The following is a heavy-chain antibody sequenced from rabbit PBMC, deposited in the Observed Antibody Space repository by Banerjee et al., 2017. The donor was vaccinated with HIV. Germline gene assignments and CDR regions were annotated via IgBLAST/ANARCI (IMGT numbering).Heavy chain of an antibody. V-gene: IGHV1S40*01. CDR3: ARDLAGVIGWNFGL. CDR2: IYAGSSGST. D-gene: IGHD4-1*01. CDR1: GFTLSSYW. Sequence: QSLEESGGDLVKPGASLTLTCTASGFTLSSYWMYWVRQTPGKGLEWIACIYAGSSGSTWYASWAKGPFTISKTSSTTVTLQMTSLTAADTATYFCARDLAGVIGWNFGLWGQGTLVTVS. J-gene: IGHJ3*01.